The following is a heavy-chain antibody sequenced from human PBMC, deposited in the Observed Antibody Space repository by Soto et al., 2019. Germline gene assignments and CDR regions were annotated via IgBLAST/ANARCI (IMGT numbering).Heavy chain of an antibody. D-gene: IGHD3-3*01. J-gene: IGHJ4*02. V-gene: IGHV3-21*01. CDR3: ARDYRVLRFLEWPSWFDY. CDR1: GFTFSSYS. Sequence: GESLKISCAASGFTFSSYSMNWVRQAPGKGLEWVSSISSSSSYIYYADSVKGRFTISRDNAKNSLYLQMNSLRAEDTAVYYCARDYRVLRFLEWPSWFDYWGQGTLVTVSS. CDR2: ISSSSSYI.